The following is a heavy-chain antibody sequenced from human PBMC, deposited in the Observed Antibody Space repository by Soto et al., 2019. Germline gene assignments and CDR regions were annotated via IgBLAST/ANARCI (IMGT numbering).Heavy chain of an antibody. CDR3: ARGLAAVAANYLY. Sequence: GGSLRLSCVASGFTFSNYAMSWVRQAPGKGLEWVSTIGGGGGDTFYPDSVKGRFTISRDNSKNTLYLQVNSLRVEDTAVYYCARGLAAVAANYLYWGQGTLVTVSS. CDR2: IGGGGGDT. V-gene: IGHV3-23*01. J-gene: IGHJ4*02. CDR1: GFTFSNYA. D-gene: IGHD2-15*01.